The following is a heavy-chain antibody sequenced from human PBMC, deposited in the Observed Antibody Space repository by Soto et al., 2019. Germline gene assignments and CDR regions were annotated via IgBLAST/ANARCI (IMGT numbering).Heavy chain of an antibody. Sequence: SETMFFCCTVFGGPISRGGYYWCWIRQQLGKGLEWIGYIYYSGSSYYNPSLMSRPPLSVHPSKNQFYLKLISVTAADTAVYYCAIERYCSRTIYYGGYYYGMDVWGQGTTVTVSS. J-gene: IGHJ6*02. V-gene: IGHV4-31*03. D-gene: IGHD2-2*01. CDR1: GGPISRGGYY. CDR3: AIERYCSRTIYYGGYYYGMDV. CDR2: IYYSGSS.